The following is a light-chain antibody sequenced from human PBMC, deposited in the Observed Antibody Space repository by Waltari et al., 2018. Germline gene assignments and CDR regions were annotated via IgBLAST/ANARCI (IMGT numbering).Light chain of an antibody. CDR3: MQSIQFPLT. CDR1: QSVLWSYNNKNY. J-gene: IGKJ4*01. V-gene: IGKV2D-29*01. Sequence: DIVMTQSPDSLAVSLGERATINCKSSQSVLWSYNNKNYLAWYLHQPGQPPQLLIYEVSNRFSGVPDRFSGSGSGTDFTLKISRVEAEDVGLYYCMQSIQFPLTFGGGTKVEIK. CDR2: EVS.